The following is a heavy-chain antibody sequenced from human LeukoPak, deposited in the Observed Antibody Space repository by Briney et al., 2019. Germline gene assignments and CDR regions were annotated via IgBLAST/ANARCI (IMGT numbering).Heavy chain of an antibody. Sequence: GGSLRLSCFGSGFTFSNYWMTWLRKAPGGGLEWVANIKEDGSVLYYAHPARGRFTISRDNAKNSLYLQMNSLRVEDTAVYYCATGRWYGEFAGSGFDDWGQGILVSVSS. CDR1: GFTFSNYW. D-gene: IGHD3-10*01. CDR2: IKEDGSVL. J-gene: IGHJ4*02. CDR3: ATGRWYGEFAGSGFDD. V-gene: IGHV3-7*01.